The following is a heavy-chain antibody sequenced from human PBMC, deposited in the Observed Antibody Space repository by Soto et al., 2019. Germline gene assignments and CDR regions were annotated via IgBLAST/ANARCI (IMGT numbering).Heavy chain of an antibody. CDR1: GYGFTIYG. Sequence: ASVKVSCKASGYGFTIYGLSWVRQAPGQGLEWMAWISPCNGNANYAQKFQDRVSMTTDTSTSTAYMELRSLRSDDTAVYYCARDLGFSSSKDLDFWGQGTLVTVSS. J-gene: IGHJ4*02. V-gene: IGHV1-18*01. CDR2: ISPCNGNA. CDR3: ARDLGFSSSKDLDF. D-gene: IGHD6-6*01.